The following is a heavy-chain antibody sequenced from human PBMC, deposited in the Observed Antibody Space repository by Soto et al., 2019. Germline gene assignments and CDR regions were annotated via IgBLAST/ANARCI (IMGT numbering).Heavy chain of an antibody. J-gene: IGHJ4*02. CDR2: IRGSGGST. Sequence: GGSLRLSCAASGFTFSSYAMSWVRPAPGKGLEWVSAIRGSGGSTYYADSVKGRITIARDDSKNTLYLQMNSLRAEDTSECYCAEVARIQRSGGYFDYWGQGTLVTVSS. V-gene: IGHV3-23*01. D-gene: IGHD5-18*01. CDR3: AEVARIQRSGGYFDY. CDR1: GFTFSSYA.